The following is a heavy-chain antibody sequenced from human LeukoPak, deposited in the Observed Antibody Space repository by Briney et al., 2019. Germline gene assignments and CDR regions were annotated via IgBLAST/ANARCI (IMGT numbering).Heavy chain of an antibody. CDR2: ISYSGSP. V-gene: IGHV4-30-4*08. CDR3: ARGNNPYYFDY. Sequence: PSETLSLTCTVSGGSISSGDSYWSWIRQPPGKGLECIGYISYSGSPFYNPSLKSRVTISVDTSKNHFSLNLSSVTAADTAVYYCARGNNPYYFDYWGQGTLVTVSS. CDR1: GGSISSGDSY. D-gene: IGHD2/OR15-2a*01. J-gene: IGHJ4*02.